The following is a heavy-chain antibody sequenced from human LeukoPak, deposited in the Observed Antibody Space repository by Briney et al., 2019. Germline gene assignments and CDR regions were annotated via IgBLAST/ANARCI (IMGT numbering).Heavy chain of an antibody. CDR3: AGGGMTAIRSDAFDL. Sequence: PGGSLRLSCAAFGFTFSSYDMNWVRQAPGKGLEWVSSLTTNSRYIYYADSVKGRFTISRDNAENSLYLEMNSLRAEDTAVYYCAGGGMTAIRSDAFDLWGQGTMVTVSS. CDR1: GFTFSSYD. J-gene: IGHJ3*01. V-gene: IGHV3-21*01. D-gene: IGHD2-21*02. CDR2: LTTNSRYI.